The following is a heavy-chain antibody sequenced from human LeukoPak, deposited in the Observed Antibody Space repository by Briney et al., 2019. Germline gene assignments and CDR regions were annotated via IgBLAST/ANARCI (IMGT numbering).Heavy chain of an antibody. Sequence: GASVKVSCKASGYTSTSYAMNWVRQAPGQGLEWMGWINTNTGNPAYAQGFTGRFVFSLDTSVSTAYLQISSLKAEDTAVYYCARVSSYSSSWSQHDYWGQGTLVTVSS. J-gene: IGHJ4*02. D-gene: IGHD6-13*01. CDR2: INTNTGNP. CDR3: ARVSSYSSSWSQHDY. CDR1: GYTSTSYA. V-gene: IGHV7-4-1*02.